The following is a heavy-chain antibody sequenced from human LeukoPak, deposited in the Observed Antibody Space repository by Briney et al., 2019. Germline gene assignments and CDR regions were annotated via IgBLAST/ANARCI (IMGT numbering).Heavy chain of an antibody. J-gene: IGHJ4*02. CDR1: GFTFSSYA. D-gene: IGHD1-20*01. CDR3: AKTGNYNWNGFDY. CDR2: ISGSGVST. Sequence: AGGSLRLSCEDSGFTFSSYAMSWVRQAPGKGLEWVSGISGSGVSTYYADSVKGRFTISRDNSKNTLYLQMNSLRVEDSAVYYCAKTGNYNWNGFDYWGQGTLVTVSS. V-gene: IGHV3-23*01.